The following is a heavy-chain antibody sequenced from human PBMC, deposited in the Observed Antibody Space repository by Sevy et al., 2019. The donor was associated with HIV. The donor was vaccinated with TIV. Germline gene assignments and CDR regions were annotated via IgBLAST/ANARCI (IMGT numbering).Heavy chain of an antibody. D-gene: IGHD3-10*01. CDR3: ARDGGRITMVQALLAYYHGMDV. CDR2: SSSSSNYI. J-gene: IGHJ6*02. CDR1: GFTFSIYS. V-gene: IGHV3-21*01. Sequence: GGYLRLSCAASGFTFSIYSMNWVRQAPGKGLEWVSSSSSSSNYIYYADSVKGRFTISRDNAKNSLYLQMNSLRAEDTAVYYCARDGGRITMVQALLAYYHGMDVWGQGTTVTVSS.